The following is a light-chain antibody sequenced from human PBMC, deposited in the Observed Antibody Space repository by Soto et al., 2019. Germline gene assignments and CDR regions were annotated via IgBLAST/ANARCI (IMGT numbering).Light chain of an antibody. CDR3: MQALQTPPWT. V-gene: IGKV2-28*01. J-gene: IGKJ1*01. CDR1: QSLLHSNGYNY. Sequence: DIVMTQSPLSLPVTPGEPACISCRSSQSLLHSNGYNYFDWYLQKPGQSPQLLIYLGSNRASGVPDRFSGSGSGTDFTLKISRVEAEDVGVYYCMQALQTPPWTFGQGTKVEIK. CDR2: LGS.